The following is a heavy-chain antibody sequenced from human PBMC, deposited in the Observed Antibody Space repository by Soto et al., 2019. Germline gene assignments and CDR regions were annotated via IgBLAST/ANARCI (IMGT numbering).Heavy chain of an antibody. CDR3: AKHMGFVVGPCDS. J-gene: IGHJ4*02. CDR2: ISGNVGSTT. CDR1: GITFTNYA. D-gene: IGHD3-10*01. V-gene: IGHV3-23*01. Sequence: EVKLLESGGGLAQPGGSLRLSCAVSGITFTNYAMGWVRQAPGKGLEWVSGISGNVGSTTHYADSVKGRFTISTDNSKNILFLQMNSLRAEDTAVNYCAKHMGFVVGPCDSWGLGARVSGSS.